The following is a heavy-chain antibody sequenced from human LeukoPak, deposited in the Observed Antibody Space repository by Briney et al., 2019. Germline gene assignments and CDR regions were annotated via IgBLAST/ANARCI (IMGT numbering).Heavy chain of an antibody. V-gene: IGHV3-30-3*01. D-gene: IGHD1-26*01. CDR3: ARSYKQRTYFDY. CDR1: GFTFRNYV. Sequence: GGSLGLSCAASGFTFRNYVIHWVRQAPGKGLEWVAVTSSDLNVKLYADSVKGRFTISRDFSKNTLFLQMNSLTAEDTAIFFCARSYKQRTYFDYWGQGTLVTVAS. CDR2: TSSDLNVK. J-gene: IGHJ4*02.